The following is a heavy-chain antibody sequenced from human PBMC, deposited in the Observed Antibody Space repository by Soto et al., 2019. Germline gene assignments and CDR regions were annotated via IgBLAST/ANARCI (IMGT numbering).Heavy chain of an antibody. Sequence: GGSLRLSCAASGFTVSSNYMSWVRQAPGKGLEWVSVIYSGGSTYYADSVKGRFTISRDNSKNTLYLQMNSLRAEDTAVYYCAGLTLAQGDYYYGMDVWGQGTTVTVSS. CDR2: IYSGGST. CDR1: GFTVSSNY. D-gene: IGHD3-3*02. CDR3: AGLTLAQGDYYYGMDV. V-gene: IGHV3-53*01. J-gene: IGHJ6*02.